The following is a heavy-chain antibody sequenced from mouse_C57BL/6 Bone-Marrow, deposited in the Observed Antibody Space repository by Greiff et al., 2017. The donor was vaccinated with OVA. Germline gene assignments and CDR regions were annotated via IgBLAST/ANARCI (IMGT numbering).Heavy chain of an antibody. V-gene: IGHV14-4*01. CDR3: TTPYYDGYYLFAY. J-gene: IGHJ3*01. CDR1: GFNIKDDY. CDR2: IDPENGDT. D-gene: IGHD2-3*01. Sequence: VQLQQSGAELVRPGASVKLSCTASGFNIKDDYMHWVKQRPEQGLEWIGWIDPENGDTEYASKFQGKATITADTSSNTAYLQLSSLTSEDTAVYYCTTPYYDGYYLFAYWGQGTLVTVSA.